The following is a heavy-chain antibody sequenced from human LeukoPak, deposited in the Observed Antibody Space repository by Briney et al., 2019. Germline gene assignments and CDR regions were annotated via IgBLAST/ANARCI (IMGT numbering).Heavy chain of an antibody. Sequence: GRSLRLSCAASGFTFSSYGMHWVRQAPGKGLEWVAVIWYDGSNKYYADSVKGRFTISRDNSKNTLYLQMNSLRAEDTAVYYCAREFYLGYCSGGSCYPAGVFDYWGQGTLVTVSS. CDR2: IWYDGSNK. D-gene: IGHD2-15*01. CDR3: AREFYLGYCSGGSCYPAGVFDY. J-gene: IGHJ4*02. CDR1: GFTFSSYG. V-gene: IGHV3-33*01.